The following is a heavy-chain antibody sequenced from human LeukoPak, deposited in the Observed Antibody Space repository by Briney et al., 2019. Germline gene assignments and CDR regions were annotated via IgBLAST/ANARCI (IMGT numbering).Heavy chain of an antibody. CDR2: ISGGGDST. V-gene: IGHV3-23*01. CDR3: AKRGSSETRWYPFDY. Sequence: PGGSLRLSCVASGFTFSTYWMTWVRQAPGKGLEWVSTISGGGDSTWNADSVKGRFTVSRDNSKNTLYLQMSSLRVEDTAVYYCAKRGSSETRWYPFDYWGQGTLVTVSS. CDR1: GFTFSTYW. J-gene: IGHJ4*02. D-gene: IGHD2-15*01.